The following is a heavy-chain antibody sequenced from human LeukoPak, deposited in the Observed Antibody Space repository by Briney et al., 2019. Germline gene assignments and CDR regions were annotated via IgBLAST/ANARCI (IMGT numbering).Heavy chain of an antibody. J-gene: IGHJ6*03. Sequence: SETLSLTCTVSGYSISSGYSWGWIRQPPGKGLEWIGSIYHSGSTNYNPSLKSRVTISVDTSKNQFSLKLSCVTAADTAVYYCAMGYDSSGYPSYYYYYYMDVWGKGTTVTISS. CDR2: IYHSGST. CDR3: AMGYDSSGYPSYYYYYYMDV. D-gene: IGHD3-22*01. V-gene: IGHV4-38-2*02. CDR1: GYSISSGYS.